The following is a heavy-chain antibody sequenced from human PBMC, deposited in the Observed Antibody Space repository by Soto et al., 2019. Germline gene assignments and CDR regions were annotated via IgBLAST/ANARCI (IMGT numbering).Heavy chain of an antibody. CDR2: ISAYNGNT. CDR3: VWIVVVRGPDLFDY. Sequence: GASVKVSCKASGYTFTSYGISWVRQAPGQGLEWMGWISAYNGNTNYAQKLQGRVTMTTDTSTSTAYMELRSLRSDDTAVYYCVWIVVVRGPDLFDYWGQGTLVNVSS. J-gene: IGHJ4*02. D-gene: IGHD3-22*01. V-gene: IGHV1-18*01. CDR1: GYTFTSYG.